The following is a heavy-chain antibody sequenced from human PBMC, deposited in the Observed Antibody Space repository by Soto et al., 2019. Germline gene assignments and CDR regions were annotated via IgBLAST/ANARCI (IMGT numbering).Heavy chain of an antibody. V-gene: IGHV3-48*03. Sequence: GSLRLSCAASGFTFSSYEMNWVRQAPGKGLEWVSYISSSGSTIYYADSVKGRFTISRDNAKNSLYLQMNSLRAEDTAVYYCATIHDYYNSSGYLDYWGQGTLVTVSS. D-gene: IGHD3-22*01. CDR2: ISSSGSTI. CDR1: GFTFSSYE. J-gene: IGHJ4*02. CDR3: ATIHDYYNSSGYLDY.